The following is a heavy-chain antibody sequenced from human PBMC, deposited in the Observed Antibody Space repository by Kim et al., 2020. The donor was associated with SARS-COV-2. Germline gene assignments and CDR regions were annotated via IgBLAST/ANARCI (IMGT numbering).Heavy chain of an antibody. Sequence: GGSLRLSCTASGFTFGDYAMSWFRQAPGKGLEWVGFIRSKAYGGTTEYAASVKGRFTISRDDSKSIAYLQMNSLKTEDTAVYYCTPDYDYYGMDVWGQGTTVTVSS. V-gene: IGHV3-49*03. CDR2: IRSKAYGGTT. CDR1: GFTFGDYA. J-gene: IGHJ6*02. D-gene: IGHD3-10*01. CDR3: TPDYDYYGMDV.